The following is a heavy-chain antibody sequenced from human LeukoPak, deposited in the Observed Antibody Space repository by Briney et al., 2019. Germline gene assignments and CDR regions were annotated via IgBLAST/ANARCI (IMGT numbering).Heavy chain of an antibody. CDR1: GGTFSSYA. CDR2: IIPIFGTA. J-gene: IGHJ5*02. Sequence: GSSVKVSCKASGGTFSSYAISWVRQAPGQGLEWMGGIIPIFGTANHAQKFQGRVTMTRNTSISTSYMELSSLRSEDTAVYYCTRSPWFDPWGQGTLVTVSS. V-gene: IGHV1-69*05. CDR3: TRSPWFDP.